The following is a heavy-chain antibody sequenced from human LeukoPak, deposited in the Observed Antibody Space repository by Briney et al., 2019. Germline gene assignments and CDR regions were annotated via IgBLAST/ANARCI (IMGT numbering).Heavy chain of an antibody. Sequence: SVTLSLTCTVSGGSISSGDYYWSWIRQPPGKGLEWIGYIYYSGSIYYNPSLKSRVSISVDTSKNQFSLKLSSVTAADTAVYYCARKLWFGELSFSWFDPWGQGTLVTVSS. CDR3: ARKLWFGELSFSWFDP. CDR2: IYYSGSI. CDR1: GGSISSGDYY. D-gene: IGHD3-10*01. J-gene: IGHJ5*02. V-gene: IGHV4-30-4*01.